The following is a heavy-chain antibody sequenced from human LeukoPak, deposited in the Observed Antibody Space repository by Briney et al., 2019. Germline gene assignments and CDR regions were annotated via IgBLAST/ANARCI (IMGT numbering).Heavy chain of an antibody. V-gene: IGHV3-23*01. J-gene: IGHJ5*02. CDR1: GFTFSSYA. CDR3: AKIPWQQFPWFDP. CDR2: ISCSGSST. Sequence: GGSLRLSCAASGFTFSSYAMSWVRQAPGKGLEWVSAISCSGSSTYYADSVKGRFTIVRANYKNTLYLQMNSLRAEDTAVYYCAKIPWQQFPWFDPCGQGTLVTVSS. D-gene: IGHD6-13*01.